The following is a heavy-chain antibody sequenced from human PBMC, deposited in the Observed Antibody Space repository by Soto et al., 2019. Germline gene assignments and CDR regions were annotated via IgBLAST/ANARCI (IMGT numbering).Heavy chain of an antibody. V-gene: IGHV3-21*03. CDR3: LRRVDDDDGAAATWFYFEN. CDR2: ISSSGDYL. Sequence: GGSLRLSCAASGFTFRRNNMNWVRQAPGKGLEWVASISSSGDYLYYADSVKGRFIISRDNFQNSLILQMNNLRADDTAGYYSLRRVDDDDGAAATWFYFENWGQGTPVTVS. CDR1: GFTFRRNN. J-gene: IGHJ4*02. D-gene: IGHD6-25*01.